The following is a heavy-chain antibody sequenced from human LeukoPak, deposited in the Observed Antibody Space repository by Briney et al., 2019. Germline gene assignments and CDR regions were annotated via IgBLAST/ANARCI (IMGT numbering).Heavy chain of an antibody. J-gene: IGHJ6*03. V-gene: IGHV1-8*01. CDR3: ARGDYAYYSYYYMDV. D-gene: IGHD4-17*01. CDR1: GNTFTTYD. CDR2: MNPNSGNT. Sequence: EASVKVSCKASGNTFTTYDINWVRQATGQGLEWMGWMNPNSGNTGYAQKFQGRVTMTRNTSISTAYMELSSLRSKDTAVYYCARGDYAYYSYYYMDVWGKGTTVTVSS.